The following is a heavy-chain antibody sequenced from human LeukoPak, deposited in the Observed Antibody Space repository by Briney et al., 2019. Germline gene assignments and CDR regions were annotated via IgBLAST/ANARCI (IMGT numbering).Heavy chain of an antibody. Sequence: SVKVSCKASGGTVSSYAISWVRQAPGQGLEWMGGIIPIFGTANYAQKFQGRVTITADKSTSTAYMELSSLRSGETAVHYCARDLGGSGSIWAYYFDYWGQGTLVTVSS. J-gene: IGHJ4*02. CDR2: IIPIFGTA. CDR3: ARDLGGSGSIWAYYFDY. D-gene: IGHD3-10*01. V-gene: IGHV1-69*06. CDR1: GGTVSSYA.